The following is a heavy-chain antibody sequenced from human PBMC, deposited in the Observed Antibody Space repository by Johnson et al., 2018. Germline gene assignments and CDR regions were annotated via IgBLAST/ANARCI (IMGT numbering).Heavy chain of an antibody. CDR1: GFTFSSYG. J-gene: IGHJ1*01. CDR3: AKKDYGPTEYFQH. CDR2: IWYDGSNK. Sequence: VQLVETGGGVVQPGKSLRLSCAASGFTFSSYGMHWVRQAPGKGLEWVAVIWYDGSNKYYADSVKGRFTISRDNSKNTLYLQMNSLRAEDTAVYFCAKKDYGPTEYFQHWGQGTLVTVSS. D-gene: IGHD4-17*01. V-gene: IGHV3-33*06.